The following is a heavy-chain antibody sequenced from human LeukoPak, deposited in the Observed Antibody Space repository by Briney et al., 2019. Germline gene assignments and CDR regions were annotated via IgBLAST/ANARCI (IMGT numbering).Heavy chain of an antibody. CDR1: GFTFSDYW. J-gene: IGHJ4*02. D-gene: IGHD3-10*01. CDR2: IISDGSGV. Sequence: PGGSLRLSCIASGFTFSDYWMHWVRQAPGKGPVWVSRIISDGSGVSYVDSVKGRFIMSRDNAKNTLYLQMNSLRAEDTAMYYCAKGSSAGRPYYFDYWGQGTLVTVSS. V-gene: IGHV3-74*01. CDR3: AKGSSAGRPYYFDY.